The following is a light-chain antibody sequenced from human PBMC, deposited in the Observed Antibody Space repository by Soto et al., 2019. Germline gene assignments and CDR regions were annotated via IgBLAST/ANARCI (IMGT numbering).Light chain of an antibody. CDR3: QQRDNWPFT. CDR1: RSVGSY. CDR2: AAS. Sequence: EIVLTQSPATLSLSPGERATLSCRASRSVGSYLAWFQQRPGQAPRLLIHAASSRAPGIPARFTGSGSGTDFTLTISSLEPEDYAVYYCQQRDNWPFTFGPGTTVDIK. V-gene: IGKV3-11*01. J-gene: IGKJ3*01.